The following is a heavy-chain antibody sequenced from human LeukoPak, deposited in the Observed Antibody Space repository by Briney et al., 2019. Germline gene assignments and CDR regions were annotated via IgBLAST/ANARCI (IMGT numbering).Heavy chain of an antibody. Sequence: PGGSLRLSCAASGFTFSSYGMHWVRQAPGKGLEWVAFIRYDGSNKYYADSVKGRFTISRDNSKNTLYLQMNSLRAEDTAVYYCAKDHPLYGSGSPYFDYWGQGTLVTVSS. J-gene: IGHJ4*02. D-gene: IGHD3-10*01. V-gene: IGHV3-30*02. CDR2: IRYDGSNK. CDR3: AKDHPLYGSGSPYFDY. CDR1: GFTFSSYG.